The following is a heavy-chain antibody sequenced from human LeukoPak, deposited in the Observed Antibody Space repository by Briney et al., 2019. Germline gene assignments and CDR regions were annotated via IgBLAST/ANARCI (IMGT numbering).Heavy chain of an antibody. D-gene: IGHD2-2*01. CDR2: INPNSGGT. Sequence: ASVKVSCKASGYTFTGYYMHWVRQAPGQGLEWTGWINPNSGGTNYAQKFQGRVTMTRDTSISTAYMELSRLRSDDTAVYYCAGQYQLLTNWFDPWGQGTLVTVSS. V-gene: IGHV1-2*02. CDR1: GYTFTGYY. CDR3: AGQYQLLTNWFDP. J-gene: IGHJ5*02.